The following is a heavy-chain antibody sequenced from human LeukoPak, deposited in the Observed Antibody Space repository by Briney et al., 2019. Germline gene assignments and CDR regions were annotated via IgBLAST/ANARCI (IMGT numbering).Heavy chain of an antibody. CDR3: ARNVGGVAAHFDC. CDR2: CFYSGYT. CDR1: VDSISSSRYE. J-gene: IGHJ4*02. D-gene: IGHD3-10*01. Sequence: SETLSLTCTISVDSISSSRYESGWIRQPRGKGLDRIWRCFYSGYTYYNPSLKSRLTLFLHPSKNQFSLKLSSVTAADTAVYYCARNVGGVAAHFDCWGQGTLVTVSS. V-gene: IGHV4-39*01.